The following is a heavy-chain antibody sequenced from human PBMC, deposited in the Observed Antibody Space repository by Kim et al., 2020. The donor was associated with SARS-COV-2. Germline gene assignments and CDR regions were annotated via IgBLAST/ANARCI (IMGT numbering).Heavy chain of an antibody. V-gene: IGHV1-3*01. J-gene: IGHJ4*02. CDR3: ARNLVFPDSHFDY. D-gene: IGHD1-26*01. Sequence: SQKFQRRVHMTTDTAAGTAYMELSSLRSEDTAVYYCARNLVFPDSHFDYWGQGTLVTVSS.